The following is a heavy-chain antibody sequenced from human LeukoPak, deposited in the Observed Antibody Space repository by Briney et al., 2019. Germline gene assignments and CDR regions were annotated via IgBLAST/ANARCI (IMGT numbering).Heavy chain of an antibody. V-gene: IGHV3-21*01. CDR3: ARAPRLTTTRNYYYYGMDV. CDR2: ISSSSSYI. D-gene: IGHD4-17*01. Sequence: PGGSLRLSCAASGFTFSSYSMNWVRQAPGKGLEWVSSISSSSSYIYYADSVKGRFTISRDNAKNSLYLQVNSLRAEDTAVYYCARAPRLTTTRNYYYYGMDVWGQGTTVTVSS. CDR1: GFTFSSYS. J-gene: IGHJ6*02.